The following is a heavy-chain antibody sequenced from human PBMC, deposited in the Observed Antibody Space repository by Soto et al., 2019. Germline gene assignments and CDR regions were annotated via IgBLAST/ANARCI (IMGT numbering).Heavy chain of an antibody. D-gene: IGHD3-3*01. CDR2: INHSGST. CDR3: ARDRTRIRFLEWFPPYGMDV. V-gene: IGHV4-34*01. Sequence: SETLSLTCAVYGGSFSGYYWSWIRQPPGKELEWIGEINHSGSTNYNPSLKSRVTISVDTSKNQFSLKLSSVTAADTAVYYCARDRTRIRFLEWFPPYGMDVWGQGTTVTVSS. J-gene: IGHJ6*02. CDR1: GGSFSGYY.